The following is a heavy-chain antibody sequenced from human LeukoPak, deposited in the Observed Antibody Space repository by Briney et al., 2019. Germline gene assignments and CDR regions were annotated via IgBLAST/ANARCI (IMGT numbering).Heavy chain of an antibody. CDR1: GGTFSSYA. V-gene: IGHV1-69*13. CDR3: ASSIVGATTRAFDI. J-gene: IGHJ3*02. D-gene: IGHD1-26*01. CDR2: IIPIFGTA. Sequence: SVKVSCKASGGTFSSYAISWVRQAPGQGLEWMGGIIPIFGTANYAQKFQGRVTITADESTSTAYMELSSLRSEDTAVHYCASSIVGATTRAFDIWGQGTMVTVSS.